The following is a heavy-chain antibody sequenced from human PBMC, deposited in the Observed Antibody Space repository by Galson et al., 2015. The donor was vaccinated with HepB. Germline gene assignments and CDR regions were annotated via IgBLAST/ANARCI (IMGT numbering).Heavy chain of an antibody. D-gene: IGHD1-26*01. CDR1: GFTFSSYA. J-gene: IGHJ5*02. CDR2: ISGSGGST. Sequence: SLRLSCAASGFTFSSYAMSWVRQAPGKGLEWVSAISGSGGSTYYADSVKGRFTISRDNSKNTLYLQMNSLRAEDTAVYYCAKGQKVGGPQGGWFDPWGQGTLVTVSS. V-gene: IGHV3-23*01. CDR3: AKGQKVGGPQGGWFDP.